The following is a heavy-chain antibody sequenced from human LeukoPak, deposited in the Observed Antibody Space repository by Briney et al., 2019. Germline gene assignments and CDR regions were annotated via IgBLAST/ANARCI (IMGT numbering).Heavy chain of an antibody. CDR1: GGSINGYY. CDR3: ARVYASGSSYYFDY. CDR2: IYYTGNT. Sequence: SETLSLTCTISGGSINGYYWSWIRQPPGKGLEYIGYIYYTGNTDYKPSLKSRVTISVDTSKHQFSLKLSSVTAADTAVYYCARVYASGSSYYFDYWGQGTLVTVSS. V-gene: IGHV4-59*01. J-gene: IGHJ4*02. D-gene: IGHD1-26*01.